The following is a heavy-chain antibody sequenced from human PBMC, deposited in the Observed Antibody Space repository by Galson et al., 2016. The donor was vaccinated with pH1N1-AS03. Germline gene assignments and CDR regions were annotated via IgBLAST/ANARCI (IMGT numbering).Heavy chain of an antibody. Sequence: SLRLSCAASGFIFTHYSMHWVRQAPGKGLERVAVMSYEGTTTYYADSVKGRFTISRDNSKNTLYLQMNSLRTEDTALYYCAREEGGFGSNWLQTDAFDIWGQGTMVTVSS. J-gene: IGHJ3*02. CDR3: AREEGGFGSNWLQTDAFDI. D-gene: IGHD6-13*01. V-gene: IGHV3-30-3*01. CDR1: GFIFTHYS. CDR2: MSYEGTTT.